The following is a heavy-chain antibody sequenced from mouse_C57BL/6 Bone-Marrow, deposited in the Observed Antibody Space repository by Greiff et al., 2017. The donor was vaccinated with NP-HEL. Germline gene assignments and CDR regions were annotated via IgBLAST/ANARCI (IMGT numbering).Heavy chain of an antibody. V-gene: IGHV14-3*01. CDR2: IDPANGNT. D-gene: IGHD1-1*01. CDR3: ARGRDYGRRDFDY. Sequence: EVKLVESVAELVRPGASVKLSCTASGFNIKNTYMHWVKQRPEQGLEWIGRIDPANGNTKYAPKFQGKATITADTSSNTAYLQLSSLTSEDTAIYYCARGRDYGRRDFDYWGQGTTLTVSS. CDR1: GFNIKNTY. J-gene: IGHJ2*01.